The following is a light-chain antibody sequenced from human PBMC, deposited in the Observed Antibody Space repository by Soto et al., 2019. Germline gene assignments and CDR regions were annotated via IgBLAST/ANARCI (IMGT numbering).Light chain of an antibody. Sequence: EIVLTQSPGTLSLSPGEGATLSCRASQSINSFLAWYQQRRCQAPRLLIHGASNRATGIPDRFSGSGSGTDFTLTISRLEPEDFAVYYCQQYGGSPRTFGQGTKVDIK. J-gene: IGKJ1*01. CDR1: QSINSF. V-gene: IGKV3-20*01. CDR3: QQYGGSPRT. CDR2: GAS.